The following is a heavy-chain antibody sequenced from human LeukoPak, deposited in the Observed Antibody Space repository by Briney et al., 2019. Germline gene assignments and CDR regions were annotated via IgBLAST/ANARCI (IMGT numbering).Heavy chain of an antibody. CDR3: ARSVDTAVDAFDI. V-gene: IGHV4-38-2*01. D-gene: IGHD5-18*01. Sequence: PSETLSLTCAVSGYSISSGYYWGWIRQPPGKGLEWIGSIYHSGSTYYNPSLKSRVTISVDTSKNQCSLKLSSVIAADTAVYYCARSVDTAVDAFDIWGKGTTVTVSS. CDR1: GYSISSGYY. J-gene: IGHJ3*02. CDR2: IYHSGST.